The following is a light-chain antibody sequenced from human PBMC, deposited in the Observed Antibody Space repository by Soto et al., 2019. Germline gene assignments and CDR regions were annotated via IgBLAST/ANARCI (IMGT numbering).Light chain of an antibody. CDR3: QKYTSYSGLT. CDR2: DAS. V-gene: IGKV1-5*01. Sequence: DIQMTQSPSTLSASVGDRVTITCRASQSISSWFAWYQQKPGKAPKLLIYDASSLESGIPSRFSGRGSGTEFSLTISILQPDDFAPFYCQKYTSYSGLTCGGGTKVEIK. J-gene: IGKJ4*01. CDR1: QSISSW.